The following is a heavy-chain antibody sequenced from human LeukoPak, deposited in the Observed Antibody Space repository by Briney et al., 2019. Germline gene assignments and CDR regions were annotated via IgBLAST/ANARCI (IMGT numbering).Heavy chain of an antibody. D-gene: IGHD3-9*01. CDR3: ARGYDILTGYDLLLDY. Sequence: ASVKVSCKASGYTFTSYDINWVRQATGQGLEWMGWMNPNSGNTGCAQKFQGRVTLTRDTSISTAYMELSRLRSDDTAVYYCARGYDILTGYDLLLDYWGQGTLVTVSS. J-gene: IGHJ4*02. CDR1: GYTFTSYD. CDR2: MNPNSGNT. V-gene: IGHV1-8*01.